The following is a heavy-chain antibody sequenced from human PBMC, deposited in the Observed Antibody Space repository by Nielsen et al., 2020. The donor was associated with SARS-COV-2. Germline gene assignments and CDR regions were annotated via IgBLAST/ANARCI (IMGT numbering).Heavy chain of an antibody. J-gene: IGHJ4*02. CDR3: ARRPYSYQSREGAVDF. V-gene: IGHV4-39*01. CDR1: GGSISSSSYY. Sequence: SETLFLTCTVSGGSISSSSYYWGWIRQPPGKGLEWIGSIYYSGTTYYNPSLKSRVTISVDTSKNQFSLKLSSVTAADTAVYYCARRPYSYQSREGAVDFWGQGTLVTVSS. D-gene: IGHD5-18*01. CDR2: IYYSGTT.